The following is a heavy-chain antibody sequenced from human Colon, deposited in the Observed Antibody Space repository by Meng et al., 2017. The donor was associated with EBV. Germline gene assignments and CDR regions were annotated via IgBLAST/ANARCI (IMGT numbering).Heavy chain of an antibody. Sequence: LPLQDWGPGLVKPSETLSLTCTVSGGPLDNSDYFWDWIRQPPGKGLEWIGSVRYSGTAYYNPSLTSRVTISVDTSKNQFSLNLSSLTAADTAVYYCARHVYGDSYGFWGQGTLVTVSS. J-gene: IGHJ4*02. D-gene: IGHD4-17*01. CDR2: VRYSGTA. CDR3: ARHVYGDSYGF. V-gene: IGHV4-39*01. CDR1: GGPLDNSDYF.